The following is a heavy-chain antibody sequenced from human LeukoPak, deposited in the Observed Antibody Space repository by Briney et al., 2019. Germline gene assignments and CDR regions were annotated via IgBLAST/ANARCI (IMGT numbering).Heavy chain of an antibody. V-gene: IGHV1-69*04. CDR2: IIPILGIA. Sequence: GASVKVSCKASGGTFSSYAISWVRQAPGQGLEWMGRIIPILGIANYAQKFQGRVTITADKSTSTAYMELSSLRSEDTAVYYCAMSLVGENIWRIEEAFDIWGQGTMVTVSS. D-gene: IGHD1-26*01. CDR1: GGTFSSYA. J-gene: IGHJ3*02. CDR3: AMSLVGENIWRIEEAFDI.